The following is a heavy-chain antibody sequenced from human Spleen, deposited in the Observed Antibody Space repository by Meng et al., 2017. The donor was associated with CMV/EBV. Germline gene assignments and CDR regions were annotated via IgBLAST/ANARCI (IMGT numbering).Heavy chain of an antibody. Sequence: SVKVSCKAYGGTFSSYTFSWVRQAPGQGLEWMGRIVPMLATVSYTQKLQGRVTITADKSTGTAYMELRSLRSEDTAVYYCAGDFSGGVVLDYWGQGTPVTVSS. J-gene: IGHJ4*02. CDR3: AGDFSGGVVLDY. CDR2: IVPMLATV. D-gene: IGHD3-10*01. CDR1: GGTFSSYT. V-gene: IGHV1-69*08.